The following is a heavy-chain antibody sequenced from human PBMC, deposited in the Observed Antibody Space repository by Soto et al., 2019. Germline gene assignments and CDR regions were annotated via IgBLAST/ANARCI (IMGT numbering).Heavy chain of an antibody. D-gene: IGHD6-19*01. CDR3: AREIAVPGDWYFDL. CDR1: GFTFSRHD. V-gene: IGHV3-13*01. CDR2: IDTSGHT. Sequence: EVQLVESGGGLIQPGGSLRLSCAASGFTFSRHDMHWVRQPIGKGLEWVSGIDTSGHTYYPDSVKGRFTISRENAKDSLYLQTNTLTAGDTAVYSCAREIAVPGDWYFDLWGRGTLVTVSS. J-gene: IGHJ2*01.